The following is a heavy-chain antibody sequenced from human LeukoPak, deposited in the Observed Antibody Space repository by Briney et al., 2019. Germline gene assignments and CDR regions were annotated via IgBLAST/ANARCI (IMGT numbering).Heavy chain of an antibody. D-gene: IGHD6-6*01. J-gene: IGHJ6*02. V-gene: IGHV4-59*01. CDR3: ARDRPSSYSSSSGYYYYYYGMDV. CDR2: IYYSGST. CDR1: GGSISSYY. Sequence: TSETLSLTCTVSGGSISSYYLSWIRQPPGKGLEWIGYIYYSGSTNYNPSLKSRVTISVDTSKNQLSLKLSSVTAADTAVYYCARDRPSSYSSSSGYYYYYYGMDVWGQGTTVTVSS.